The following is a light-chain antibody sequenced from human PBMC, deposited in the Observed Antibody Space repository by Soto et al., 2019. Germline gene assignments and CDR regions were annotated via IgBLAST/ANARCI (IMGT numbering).Light chain of an antibody. CDR2: GAS. CDR1: QSVGSN. Sequence: EIVLIQSPVTLSLSPGERATLSCRASQSVGSNLAWYQQKPGQAPRLLIYGASTRVTGIPARFSGSGSGTEFTLTISSLQSEDFAVYHCQQYYNWWTFGQGTKVDI. V-gene: IGKV3-15*01. CDR3: QQYYNWWT. J-gene: IGKJ1*01.